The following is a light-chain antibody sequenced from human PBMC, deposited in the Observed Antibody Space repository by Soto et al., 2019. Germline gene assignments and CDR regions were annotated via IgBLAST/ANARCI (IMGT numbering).Light chain of an antibody. V-gene: IGKV1-8*01. CDR3: QQYNNYSPT. CDR1: QGISSY. Sequence: AIRMTQSPSSFSASTGDRVTITVRASQGISSYLAWYQQKPGKAPKLLIYAASTLQSGVPSRFSGSGSGTEFTLTISSLQPDDFATYYCQQYNNYSPTFGQGTKVDIK. CDR2: AAS. J-gene: IGKJ1*01.